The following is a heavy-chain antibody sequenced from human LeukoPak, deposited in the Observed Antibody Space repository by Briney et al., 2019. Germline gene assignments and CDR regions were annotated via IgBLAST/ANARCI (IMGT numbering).Heavy chain of an antibody. Sequence: PGGSLRLSCVVSGFTLPYGMSWVRPAPGKGLAWVSYVSATGYTTSYADSVKGRFTISRDNAKNTVFLQMDSLRADDTAVYYCAKGAVGKTESSGYPPHFDYWGQGTPVTVSS. CDR1: GFTLPYG. D-gene: IGHD3-22*01. CDR2: VSATGYTT. V-gene: IGHV3-23*01. J-gene: IGHJ4*02. CDR3: AKGAVGKTESSGYPPHFDY.